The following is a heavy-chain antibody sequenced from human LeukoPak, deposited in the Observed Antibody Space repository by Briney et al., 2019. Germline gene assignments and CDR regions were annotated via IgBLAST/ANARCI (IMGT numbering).Heavy chain of an antibody. CDR2: INPKSGDP. CDR3: ARDPGHDTSNYGGLDF. Sequence: AXVKVSCKTSGYRFTGYYMHWVRQAPGQGLEWMGWINPKSGDPIYVQKFQGRVTLTRDTSIDTVYLELSSLKSDDTAVYYCARDPGHDTSNYGGLDFWGQGTLVTVSS. D-gene: IGHD4-11*01. V-gene: IGHV1-2*02. J-gene: IGHJ4*02. CDR1: GYRFTGYY.